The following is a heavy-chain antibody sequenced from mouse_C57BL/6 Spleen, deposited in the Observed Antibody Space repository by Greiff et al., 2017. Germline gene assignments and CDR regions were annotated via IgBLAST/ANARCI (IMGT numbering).Heavy chain of an antibody. CDR2: IHPSNSDT. D-gene: IGHD6-1*01. J-gene: IGHJ2*01. CDR1: GYTFTSYC. CDR3: YIVPRGD. Sequence: QVQLQQSGAELVKPGASVKVSCKASGYTFTSYCMPWVKQRPGQGLEWIGRIHPSNSDTNYNQKFNGKATLTVDKTSITTDMQIISLISVDSSVYYCYIVPRGDWGQGTTLTVSS. V-gene: IGHV1-74*01.